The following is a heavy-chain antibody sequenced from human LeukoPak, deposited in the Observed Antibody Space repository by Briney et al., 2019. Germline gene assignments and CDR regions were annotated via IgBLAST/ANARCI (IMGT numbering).Heavy chain of an antibody. J-gene: IGHJ4*02. CDR3: AKHYYGSGSQKYYFDY. Sequence: GGSLRLSCAASGFIFSDYGMHWVRQAPGKGLEWVTLVRNDGSDKYYADSVKGRFTISRDNPKNTLYLQMNSLRPEDTAVYYCAKHYYGSGSQKYYFDYWGQGTLVTVSP. CDR1: GFIFSDYG. D-gene: IGHD3-10*01. V-gene: IGHV3-30*02. CDR2: VRNDGSDK.